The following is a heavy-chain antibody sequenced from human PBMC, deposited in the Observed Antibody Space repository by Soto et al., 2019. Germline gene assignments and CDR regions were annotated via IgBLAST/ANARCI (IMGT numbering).Heavy chain of an antibody. V-gene: IGHV1-69*06. Sequence: QVQLVQSGAEVKKPGSSVKVSCKASGGTFSSYAISWVRQAPGQGLEWMGGIIPIFGTANYAQKFQGRVTITADKSTSTAYMELSSVRSEDTAVYYCARSPSEGSNYYYDRSGEWTSYYYYYGMDVWGEGTTVTVSS. CDR3: ARSPSEGSNYYYDRSGEWTSYYYYYGMDV. CDR1: GGTFSSYA. J-gene: IGHJ6*04. CDR2: IIPIFGTA. D-gene: IGHD3-22*01.